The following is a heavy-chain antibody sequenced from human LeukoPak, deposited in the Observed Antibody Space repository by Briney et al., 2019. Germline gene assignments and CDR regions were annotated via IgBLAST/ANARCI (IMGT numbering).Heavy chain of an antibody. D-gene: IGHD6-13*01. V-gene: IGHV3-23*01. J-gene: IGHJ4*02. CDR1: GFTFSSYA. CDR2: ISGSGGST. CDR3: ASLRYYSSSGLDY. Sequence: GGSLRLSCAASGFTFSSYAMSWVRQAPGKGLEWVSAISGSGGSTYYADSVKGRFTISRDNAKNSLYLQMNSLRAEDTAVYYCASLRYYSSSGLDYWGQGTLVTVSS.